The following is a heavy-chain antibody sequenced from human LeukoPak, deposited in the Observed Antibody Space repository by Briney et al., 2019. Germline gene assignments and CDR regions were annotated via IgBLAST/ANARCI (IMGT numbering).Heavy chain of an antibody. D-gene: IGHD3-22*01. CDR2: INPNSGGT. J-gene: IGHJ5*02. Sequence: GASVKVSCKASGYTFTGYYMHWVRQAPGQGLEWMGWINPNSGGTNYAQKFQGRVTMTRDTSISTAYMELSRLRSDDTAVYYCARGDLNYYDSSGYYPWGQGTLVTVSS. V-gene: IGHV1-2*02. CDR1: GYTFTGYY. CDR3: ARGDLNYYDSSGYYP.